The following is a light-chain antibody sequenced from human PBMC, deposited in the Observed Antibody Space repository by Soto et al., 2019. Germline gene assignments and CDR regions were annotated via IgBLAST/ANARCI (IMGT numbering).Light chain of an antibody. CDR3: SSYTTTSTNV. V-gene: IGLV2-14*01. CDR1: SSDVGGYDY. J-gene: IGLJ1*01. CDR2: EVT. Sequence: QSALTQPASVSGSPGRSITISCTGTSSDVGGYDYVSWYQQHPGKAPKFMIYEVTNRPSGVSHRFSGSKSGNTASLTISGLQAEDEADYYCSSYTTTSTNVFGTGTKVTVL.